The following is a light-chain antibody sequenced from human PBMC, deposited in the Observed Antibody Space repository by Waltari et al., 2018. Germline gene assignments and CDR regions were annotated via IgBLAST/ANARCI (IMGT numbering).Light chain of an antibody. CDR2: KAS. J-gene: IGKJ1*01. CDR1: HRLSNW. V-gene: IGKV1-5*03. Sequence: DIQMTQSPSTLSASVGDRVTITCRASHRLSNWLAWYQQKPGKAPKVLIYKASTLESGVPSRFSGSGSGTEFTLTISSLQPDDFATYYCQQYRNLWTFGQGTKVEIK. CDR3: QQYRNLWT.